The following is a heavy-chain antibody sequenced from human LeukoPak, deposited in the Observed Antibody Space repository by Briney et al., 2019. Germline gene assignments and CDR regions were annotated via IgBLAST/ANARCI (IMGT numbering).Heavy chain of an antibody. D-gene: IGHD6-19*01. CDR3: ARGVTGGWYGDFQH. J-gene: IGHJ1*01. CDR1: GGSIYTYF. V-gene: IGHV4-59*01. Sequence: SETLSLTCTVSGGSIYTYFWSWIRQPPGKGLEWIGYIYYSGSTNYNPSLKSRVTISVDTSKNQFSLKLSSVTAADTAVYYCARGVTGGWYGDFQHWGQGTLVTVPS. CDR2: IYYSGST.